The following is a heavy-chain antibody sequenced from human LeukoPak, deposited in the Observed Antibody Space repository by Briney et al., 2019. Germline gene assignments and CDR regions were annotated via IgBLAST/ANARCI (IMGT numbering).Heavy chain of an antibody. D-gene: IGHD4-11*01. CDR2: IKEDGSDK. J-gene: IGHJ4*02. Sequence: PGGSLRLSCAASGFTFSSYWMTWVRQAPGKGLEWVANIKEDGSDKYYVDSVKGRFTISRDNAKNSLYLQMNSLRAEDTALYYCARATTEALDYWGQGTLVTVSS. CDR1: GFTFSSYW. CDR3: ARATTEALDY. V-gene: IGHV3-7*04.